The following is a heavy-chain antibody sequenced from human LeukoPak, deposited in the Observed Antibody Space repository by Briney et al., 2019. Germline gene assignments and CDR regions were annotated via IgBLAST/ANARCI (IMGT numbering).Heavy chain of an antibody. CDR2: IIPIFGTT. CDR1: GDTFSTYG. CDR3: ARDCRSSSSSGDYFDY. Sequence: SVKVSCKSSGDTFSTYGFRWVRQAPGQGLEWMGGIIPIFGTTHYAQKFQDRVTITADESTSTVYMELSSLRSEDTAVYYCARDCRSSSSSGDYFDYWGQGTLVTVSS. V-gene: IGHV1-69*13. D-gene: IGHD6-6*01. J-gene: IGHJ4*02.